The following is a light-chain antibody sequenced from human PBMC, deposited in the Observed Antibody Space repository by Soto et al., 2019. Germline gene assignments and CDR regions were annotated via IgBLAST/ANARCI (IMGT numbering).Light chain of an antibody. V-gene: IGKV1-5*01. CDR2: DAS. CDR1: QIISSL. J-gene: IGKJ1*01. CDR3: QQYRT. Sequence: DIQMTQSPSTLSASVGDRVTITCRASQIISSLLAWYQQKPGKAPKLLIYDASSLETGVPSRFSGSGSGTEFTLTISSLQHEDFATYYCQQYRTFGHGTKVDIK.